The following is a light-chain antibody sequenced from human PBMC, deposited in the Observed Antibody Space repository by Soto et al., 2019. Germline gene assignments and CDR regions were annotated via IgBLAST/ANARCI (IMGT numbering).Light chain of an antibody. V-gene: IGKV3-15*01. Sequence: IVMTQSPATLSVSPGERATLSCRSSQSVGSSLAWSLQKHGQVPRLLIYDASTRASGIPARYSGSGSGTEFTLTISSLQSEDLAVYYCQHYNGWPETFGQGTKVDIK. CDR2: DAS. J-gene: IGKJ1*01. CDR1: QSVGSS. CDR3: QHYNGWPET.